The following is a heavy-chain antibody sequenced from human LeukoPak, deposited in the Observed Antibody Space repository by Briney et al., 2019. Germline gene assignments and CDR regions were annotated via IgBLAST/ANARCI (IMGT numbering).Heavy chain of an antibody. CDR1: GRSISSYY. CDR2: IYYSGSN. Sequence: SETLSLTCTVSGRSISSYYWSWIRQPPGKGLEWVGYIYYSGSNNYNLSLKSRVTISVDTSKNQFSLKLSSVTAADTAVYYCARGDYYDSSGYSDYFDYWGQGTLVTVSS. CDR3: ARGDYYDSSGYSDYFDY. V-gene: IGHV4-59*01. D-gene: IGHD3-22*01. J-gene: IGHJ4*02.